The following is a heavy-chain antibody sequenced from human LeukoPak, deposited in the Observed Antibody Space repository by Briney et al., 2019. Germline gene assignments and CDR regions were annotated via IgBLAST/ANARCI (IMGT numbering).Heavy chain of an antibody. Sequence: GASVKVSCKASGYTFTGNYIHWLRQAPGQGLEWMGWMNPKNGGTNYALKFQGRVTMTGDTSFNTAYLNLSGLRSDDSALYYCTRALAFWGQGTLVTVSS. CDR1: GYTFTGNY. V-gene: IGHV1-2*02. CDR3: TRALAF. CDR2: MNPKNGGT. J-gene: IGHJ4*02.